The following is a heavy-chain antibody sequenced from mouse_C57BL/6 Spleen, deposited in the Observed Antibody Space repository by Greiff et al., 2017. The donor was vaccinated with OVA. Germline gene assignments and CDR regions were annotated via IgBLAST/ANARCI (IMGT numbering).Heavy chain of an antibody. CDR3: AKNDYGSSYEAMDY. CDR1: GFSFTSYG. J-gene: IGHJ4*01. D-gene: IGHD1-1*01. V-gene: IGHV2-3*01. CDR2: IWGDGGT. Sequence: VKLLESGPGLVAPSQSLSITCTVSGFSFTSYGVSWVRQPPGKGLEWLGVIWGDGGTNYHSALISRLRISKDNSKNKVFLKLNSLQTDDTDTYYCAKNDYGSSYEAMDYWGQGTSVTVSS.